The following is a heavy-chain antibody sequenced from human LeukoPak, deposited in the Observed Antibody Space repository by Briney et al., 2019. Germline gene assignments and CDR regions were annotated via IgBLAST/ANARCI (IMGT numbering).Heavy chain of an antibody. J-gene: IGHJ4*02. CDR3: ARGRGRYYYDSSGYYY. Sequence: SETLSLTCAVYGGSFSGYYWSWIRQPPGKGLGWIGEINHSGSTNYNPSLKSRVTISVDTSKNQFSLKLSSVTAADTAVYYCARGRGRYYYDSSGYYYWGQGTLVTVSS. D-gene: IGHD3-22*01. CDR1: GGSFSGYY. V-gene: IGHV4-34*01. CDR2: INHSGST.